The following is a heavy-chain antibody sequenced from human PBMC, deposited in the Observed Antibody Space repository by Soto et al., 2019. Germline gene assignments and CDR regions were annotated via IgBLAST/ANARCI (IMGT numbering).Heavy chain of an antibody. J-gene: IGHJ4*02. CDR2: INPSGGST. Sequence: ASVKVSCKASVYTFTSNYMHWVRQAPGQGLEWMGIINPSGGSTSYAQKFQGRVTMTRDTSTSTVYMELSSLRSEDTAVYYCARDREFHTYYYDSSGYSTYFDYWGQGTLVTVSS. D-gene: IGHD3-22*01. CDR1: VYTFTSNY. CDR3: ARDREFHTYYYDSSGYSTYFDY. V-gene: IGHV1-46*03.